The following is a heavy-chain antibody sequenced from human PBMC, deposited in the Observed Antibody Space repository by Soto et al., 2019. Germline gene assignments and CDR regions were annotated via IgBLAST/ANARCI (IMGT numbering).Heavy chain of an antibody. J-gene: IGHJ1*01. Sequence: ASVKVSCKASGYSFTNYAITWVRQAPGQGLEWMGWISVYNGDTNYAPNLQGRVTLTTDTSTTTAYMQLRSLRSDDTAVYYCASPRGPKPDEYFEHWGQGTLVTVSS. CDR1: GYSFTNYA. CDR3: ASPRGPKPDEYFEH. V-gene: IGHV1-18*01. CDR2: ISVYNGDT.